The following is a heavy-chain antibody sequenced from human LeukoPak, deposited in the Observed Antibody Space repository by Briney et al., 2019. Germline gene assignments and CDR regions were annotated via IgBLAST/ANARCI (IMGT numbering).Heavy chain of an antibody. D-gene: IGHD6-6*01. CDR2: IIPILGIA. J-gene: IGHJ4*02. CDR1: GGTFGSYI. V-gene: IGHV1-69*04. Sequence: ASVKVSCKASGGTFGSYIISWVRQAPGQGLEWMGRIIPILGIANYAQKFQGRVTITADKSTSTAYMELSSLRSEDTAVYYCAREGDQLVGDYYFDYWGQGTLVTVSS. CDR3: AREGDQLVGDYYFDY.